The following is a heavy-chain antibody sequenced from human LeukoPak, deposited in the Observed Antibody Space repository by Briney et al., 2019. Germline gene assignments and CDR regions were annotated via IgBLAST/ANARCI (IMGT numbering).Heavy chain of an antibody. CDR2: IYYSGST. V-gene: IGHV4-59*01. CDR1: GGSISSYY. CDR3: AREGARWEPSFSAFDI. J-gene: IGHJ3*02. Sequence: PSETLSLTCTVSGGSISSYYWSWIRQPPGKGLEWIGYIYYSGSTSYNPSLKSRVTISVDTSKNQFSLKLSSVTAADTAVYYCAREGARWEPSFSAFDIWGQGTMVTVSS. D-gene: IGHD1-26*01.